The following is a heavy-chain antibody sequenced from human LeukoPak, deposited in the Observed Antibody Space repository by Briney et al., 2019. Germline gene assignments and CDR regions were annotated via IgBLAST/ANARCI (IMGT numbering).Heavy chain of an antibody. V-gene: IGHV3-23*01. CDR3: AKAIKYYYDSSGYSPEYYFDY. CDR2: ISGSGGST. CDR1: GFTFSSYA. D-gene: IGHD3-22*01. Sequence: RPGGSLRLTRAASGFTFSSYAMSWVRQAPGKGLEWVSAISGSGGSTYYADSVKGRFTISRDNSKNTLYLQMNSLRAEDTAVYYCAKAIKYYYDSSGYSPEYYFDYWGQGTLVTVSS. J-gene: IGHJ4*02.